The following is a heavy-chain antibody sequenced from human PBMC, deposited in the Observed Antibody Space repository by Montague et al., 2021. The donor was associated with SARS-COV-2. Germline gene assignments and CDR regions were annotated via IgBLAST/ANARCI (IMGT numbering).Heavy chain of an antibody. CDR3: ARTPWRTYYYVSSGYYDAFDI. Sequence: SETLSLTCTVSGGSISSYYWCWIWLPPRQGLEWIGYIYYCGSTNYNPSLSLRIPISVDTYKNQFPLTLSPVTAAATDVSYCARTPWRTYYYVSSGYYDAFDIWGQGTMVTVSS. CDR2: IYYCGST. CDR1: GGSISSYY. D-gene: IGHD3-22*01. V-gene: IGHV4-59*01. J-gene: IGHJ3*02.